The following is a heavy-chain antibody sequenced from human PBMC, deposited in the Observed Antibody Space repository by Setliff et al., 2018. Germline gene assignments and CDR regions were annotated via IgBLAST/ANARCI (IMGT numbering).Heavy chain of an antibody. CDR1: TFTFSNYA. Sequence: GGSLRLSCVASTFTFSNYAVTWVRQAPGKGLEWVSTVSVSGDNTYYTDSVKGRFTTSRDNSKNTVSLQMSSLRAEDTAIYFCAGQGPIFGSGLIPGFDQWGQGTMVTVSS. V-gene: IGHV3-23*01. CDR3: AGQGPIFGSGLIPGFDQ. D-gene: IGHD3-3*01. J-gene: IGHJ4*02. CDR2: VSVSGDNT.